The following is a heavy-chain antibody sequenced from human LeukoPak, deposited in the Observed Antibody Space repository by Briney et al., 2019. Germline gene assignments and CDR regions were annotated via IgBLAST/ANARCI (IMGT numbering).Heavy chain of an antibody. CDR3: AKEPQDWLGVAFDI. J-gene: IGHJ3*02. CDR1: GFTFSTYA. Sequence: GGSLRLSCEASGFTFSTYAMSWVRQAPGKGLEWVSSFSGSGGGTYYADSVKGRFTISRDNSKNTLYLQMNSLRAEDTAVYYCAKEPQDWLGVAFDIWGQGTMVTVSS. V-gene: IGHV3-23*01. D-gene: IGHD3-9*01. CDR2: FSGSGGGT.